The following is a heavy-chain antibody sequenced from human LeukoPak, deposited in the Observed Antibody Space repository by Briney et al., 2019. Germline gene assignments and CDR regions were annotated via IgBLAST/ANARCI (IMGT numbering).Heavy chain of an antibody. CDR3: ASDYVGGPASRLGFGV. CDR2: ISAYNGNT. J-gene: IGHJ6*02. V-gene: IGHV1-18*01. CDR1: GYTFTSYG. D-gene: IGHD2-2*01. Sequence: SVKVSCKASGYTFTSYGLSWVRQAPGQGREWMGWISAYNGNTNYAQKLQGRVIMTTDTSTSTAYMELRSLRSDDTAVYYCASDYVGGPASRLGFGVWGQGTTVTVSS.